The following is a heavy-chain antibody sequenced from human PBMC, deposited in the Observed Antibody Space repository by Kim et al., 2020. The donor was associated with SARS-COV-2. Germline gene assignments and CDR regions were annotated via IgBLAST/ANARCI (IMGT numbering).Heavy chain of an antibody. D-gene: IGHD3-22*01. CDR1: GFTFSSYG. Sequence: GGSLRLSCAASGFTFSSYGMHWVRQAPGKGLEWVAVIWYDGSNKYYADSVKGRFTISRDNSKNTLYLQMNSLRAEDTAVYYCAREDEAVNYYDSSGSVDYWGQGTLVTVSS. V-gene: IGHV3-33*01. CDR2: IWYDGSNK. J-gene: IGHJ4*02. CDR3: AREDEAVNYYDSSGSVDY.